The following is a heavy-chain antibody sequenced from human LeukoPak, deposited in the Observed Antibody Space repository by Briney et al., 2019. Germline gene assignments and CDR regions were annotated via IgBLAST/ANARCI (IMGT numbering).Heavy chain of an antibody. CDR2: MSDSGTNT. Sequence: PGGSLRLSCAASGFTFSTYGMTWVRQAPGKGLEWVSGMSDSGTNTYYADSVKGRFTISRDNSKNTLYLQMNSLRAEDTAVYYCARATSSYFYYMDVWGKGTTVTISS. CDR1: GFTFSTYG. D-gene: IGHD2-2*01. CDR3: ARATSSYFYYMDV. J-gene: IGHJ6*03. V-gene: IGHV3-23*01.